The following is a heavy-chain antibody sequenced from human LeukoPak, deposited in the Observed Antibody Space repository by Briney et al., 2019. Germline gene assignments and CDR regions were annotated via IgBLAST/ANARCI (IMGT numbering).Heavy chain of an antibody. J-gene: IGHJ3*02. Sequence: ASVKVSCKASGYTFTGYYMHWVRQAPGQGLEWMGWINPNSGGTNYAQKFQGRVTMTGDTSISTAYMELSRLRSDDTAVYYCARDLVGATTHDAFDIWGQGTMVTVSS. CDR2: INPNSGGT. CDR3: ARDLVGATTHDAFDI. D-gene: IGHD1-26*01. V-gene: IGHV1-2*02. CDR1: GYTFTGYY.